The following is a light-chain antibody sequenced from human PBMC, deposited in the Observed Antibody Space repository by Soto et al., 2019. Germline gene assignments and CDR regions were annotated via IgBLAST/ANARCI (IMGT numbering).Light chain of an antibody. CDR3: SSYTSTSTVV. CDR2: DVD. Sequence: QSVLTQPASVSGSPGQSITISCTGTSSDVGGYNYVSWYQQHPGKAPKLMIYDVDNRPSGVSNRFSGSRSGNTASLTISGLQAEDEADYYCSSYTSTSTVVFGGRTKLTVL. CDR1: SSDVGGYNY. J-gene: IGLJ2*01. V-gene: IGLV2-14*01.